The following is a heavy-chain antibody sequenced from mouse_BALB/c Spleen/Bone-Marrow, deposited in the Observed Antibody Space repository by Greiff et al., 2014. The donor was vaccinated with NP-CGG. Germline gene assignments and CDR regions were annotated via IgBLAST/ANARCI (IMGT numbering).Heavy chain of an antibody. CDR2: IDPYDSET. J-gene: IGHJ3*01. V-gene: IGHV1-74*01. Sequence: QVQLKQSGAELVRPGASVKLSCRISGYTFTGYWMNWVKQRPEQGLEWIGRIDPYDSETHYNQKFKVKAILTVDKSSSTAYMQLSSLTSEDSAVYYCAYGSSFGFAYWGQGTLVTVSA. CDR3: AYGSSFGFAY. D-gene: IGHD1-1*01. CDR1: GYTFTGYW.